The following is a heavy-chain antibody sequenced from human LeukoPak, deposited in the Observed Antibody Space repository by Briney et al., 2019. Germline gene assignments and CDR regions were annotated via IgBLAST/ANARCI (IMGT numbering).Heavy chain of an antibody. J-gene: IGHJ4*02. CDR2: IYYSGST. D-gene: IGHD3-22*01. CDR1: GGSISSYY. V-gene: IGHV4-59*01. CDR3: ARIITYYYDSSGYYPYFDY. Sequence: SETLSLTYTVSGGSISSYYWSWIRQPPGKGLEWIGYIYYSGSTNYNPSLKSRVTISVDTSKNQFSLKLSSVTAADTAVYYCARIITYYYDSSGYYPYFDYWGQGTLVTVSS.